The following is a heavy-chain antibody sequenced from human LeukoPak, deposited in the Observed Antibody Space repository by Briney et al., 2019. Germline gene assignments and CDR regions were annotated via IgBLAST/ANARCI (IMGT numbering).Heavy chain of an antibody. CDR1: GGSIRSYH. J-gene: IGHJ4*02. CDR2: INSRGDT. V-gene: IGHV4-59*08. CDR3: ARTTSNGSADY. Sequence: SETLSLTCTVSGGSIRSYHWSWIRQSPGKALEWIAYINSRGDTKYNPSLKSRVTISMDTPKNKFSLKVSSVTDADTALYSCARTTSNGSADYWGQGTQVTVSA. D-gene: IGHD2-8*01.